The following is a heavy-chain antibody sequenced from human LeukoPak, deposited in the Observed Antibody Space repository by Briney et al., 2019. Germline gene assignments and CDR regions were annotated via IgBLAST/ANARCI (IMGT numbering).Heavy chain of an antibody. CDR3: ARDVGARGPYYFDS. Sequence: GASVKVSCKASGYTFTSYGISWVRQAPGQGLEWMGWISAYNGNTNYPQKLQGRVTMTTDTSTSTAYMELRSLRSDDTAVYYCARDVGARGPYYFDSWGQGTLVTVSS. CDR2: ISAYNGNT. J-gene: IGHJ4*02. CDR1: GYTFTSYG. D-gene: IGHD1-26*01. V-gene: IGHV1-18*01.